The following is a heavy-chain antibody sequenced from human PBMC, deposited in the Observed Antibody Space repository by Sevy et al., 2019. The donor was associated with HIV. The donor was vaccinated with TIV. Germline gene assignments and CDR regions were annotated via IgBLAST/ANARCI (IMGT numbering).Heavy chain of an antibody. CDR3: VRAIQSDGSF. D-gene: IGHD6-19*01. CDR2: IRQDGSEI. Sequence: GGSLRLSCAASGFNLNSYWMSWVRQAPGKGLEWVANIRQDGSEIYYVASVKGRFTISRDNARNLVYLQMNSLRVEDTALYYCVRAIQSDGSFWGQGALVTVSS. V-gene: IGHV3-7*01. CDR1: GFNLNSYW. J-gene: IGHJ4*02.